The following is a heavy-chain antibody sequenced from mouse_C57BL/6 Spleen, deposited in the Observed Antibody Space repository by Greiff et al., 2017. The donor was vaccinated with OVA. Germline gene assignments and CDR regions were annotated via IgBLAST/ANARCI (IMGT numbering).Heavy chain of an antibody. Sequence: EVKLEESGGGLVQPGGSLSLSCAASGFTFTDYYMSWVRQPPGKALEWLGFIRNKANGYTTEYSASVKGRFTISRDNSQSILYLQMNALRAEDSATYYCARYEGEAWFAYWGQGTLVTVSA. CDR3: ARYEGEAWFAY. J-gene: IGHJ3*01. CDR2: IRNKANGYTT. V-gene: IGHV7-3*01. CDR1: GFTFTDYY.